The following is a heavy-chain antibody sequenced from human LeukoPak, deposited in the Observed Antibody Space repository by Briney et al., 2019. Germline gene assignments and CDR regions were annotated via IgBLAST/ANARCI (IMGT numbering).Heavy chain of an antibody. Sequence: PSETLSLTCAVYGGSFSGYYWSWIRQPPGKGLEWIGEINHSGSTNYNPSLKSRVTISVDTSKNQFSLKLSSVTAADTAVFYCARGRRYYYDSSSYRPLYYFDYWGQGPLVTVSS. D-gene: IGHD3-22*01. J-gene: IGHJ4*02. CDR2: INHSGST. CDR3: ARGRRYYYDSSSYRPLYYFDY. CDR1: GGSFSGYY. V-gene: IGHV4-34*01.